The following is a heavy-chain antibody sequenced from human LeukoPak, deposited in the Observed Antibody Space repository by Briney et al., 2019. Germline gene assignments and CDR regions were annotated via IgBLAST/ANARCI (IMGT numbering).Heavy chain of an antibody. Sequence: SLRLSFAASGFTFSSYAVSWGRQAPGKGLEWVSAISGSGDRTYYVDSVKGRFTISRDNSKNTLCLQMNNLRVEDTAVYYCAKSSGYTDYWGQGTLVTVSS. CDR1: GFTFSSYA. D-gene: IGHD5-24*01. CDR3: AKSSGYTDY. J-gene: IGHJ4*02. V-gene: IGHV3-23*01. CDR2: ISGSGDRT.